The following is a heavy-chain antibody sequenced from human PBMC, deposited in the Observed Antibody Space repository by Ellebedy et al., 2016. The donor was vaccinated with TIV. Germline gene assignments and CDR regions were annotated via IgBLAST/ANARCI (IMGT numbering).Heavy chain of an antibody. D-gene: IGHD5-18*01. Sequence: GGSLRLXCVASGFTVSSNYMSWVRQAPGKGLEWVANIKQDGSEKYYVDSVKGRFTISRDNSKNTLYLQMNSLRAEDTAVYYCARDRDTAMVIGVSYYYYYGMDVWGQGTTVTVSS. V-gene: IGHV3-7*01. J-gene: IGHJ6*02. CDR2: IKQDGSEK. CDR1: GFTVSSNY. CDR3: ARDRDTAMVIGVSYYYYYGMDV.